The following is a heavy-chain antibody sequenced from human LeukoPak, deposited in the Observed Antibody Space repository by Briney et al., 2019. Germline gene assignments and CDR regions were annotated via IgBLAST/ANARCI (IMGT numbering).Heavy chain of an antibody. J-gene: IGHJ4*02. V-gene: IGHV4-61*01. CDR1: GGSVSSGSYY. CDR2: IYYSGST. CDR3: ARGRYYDSSGFDY. D-gene: IGHD3-22*01. Sequence: SETLSLTCTVSGGSVSSGSYYWSWIRQPPGKGLEWIGYIYYSGSTNYNPSLKSRVTTSVDTSKNQFSLKLSSVTAADTAVYYCARGRYYDSSGFDYWGQGTLVTVSS.